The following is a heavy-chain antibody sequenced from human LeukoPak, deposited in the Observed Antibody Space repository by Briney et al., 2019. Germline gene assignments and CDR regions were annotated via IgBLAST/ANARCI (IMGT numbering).Heavy chain of an antibody. CDR1: XFTFSNYW. V-gene: IGHV3-74*01. CDR3: ARGHTAMGDY. CDR2: IDGDGSST. D-gene: IGHD5-18*01. J-gene: IGHJ4*02. Sequence: QPGGSLRLSCGASXFTFSNYWMHWVRQAPGKGLVWVSRIDGDGSSTGYADSVKGRFTISRDNAKNTLYLQMNSLRAEDTAVYYCARGHTAMGDYWGQGTLVTVSS.